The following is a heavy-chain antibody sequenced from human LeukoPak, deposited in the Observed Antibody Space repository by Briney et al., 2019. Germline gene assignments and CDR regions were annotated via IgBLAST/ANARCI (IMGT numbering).Heavy chain of an antibody. CDR1: GFTFSSNA. Sequence: GALRLSCAASGFTFSSNAMSWVRQAPGRGLEWVSGIYTSGGTTYYEDSVKGRFTISRDNSRNTLYLQMNSLRAEDTAVYYCAKEYCSGGSCYYLVDYWGQGTLVTVSS. J-gene: IGHJ4*02. D-gene: IGHD2-15*01. CDR3: AKEYCSGGSCYYLVDY. CDR2: IYTSGGTT. V-gene: IGHV3-23*01.